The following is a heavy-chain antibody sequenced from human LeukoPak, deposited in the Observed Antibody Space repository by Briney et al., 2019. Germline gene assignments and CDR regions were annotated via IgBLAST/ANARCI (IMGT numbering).Heavy chain of an antibody. CDR2: ISAYNGNT. V-gene: IGHV1-18*01. Sequence: ASVKVSCKASGYTFTSYGISWVRQAPGQGLEWMGWISAYNGNTNYAQKLQGRVTMTTDTSTSTAYMELRSLRSDDTAVYYCARDIVEQWLVRKYYFDYWGQGTLVTVSS. J-gene: IGHJ4*02. CDR1: GYTFTSYG. D-gene: IGHD6-19*01. CDR3: ARDIVEQWLVRKYYFDY.